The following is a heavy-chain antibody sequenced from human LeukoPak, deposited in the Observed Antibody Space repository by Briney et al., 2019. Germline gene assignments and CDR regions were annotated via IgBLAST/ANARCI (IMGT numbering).Heavy chain of an antibody. D-gene: IGHD3-9*01. CDR3: ARLPHFDGDGKWADY. CDR2: IYYSGST. CDR1: GGSISSYY. Sequence: SETLSLTCTVSGGSISSYYWSWIRQPPGKGLEWIGYIYYSGSTNYNPSLKSRVTISVDTSKNQFSLKLSSVTAADTAVYYCARLPHFDGDGKWADYWGQGTLVTVSS. V-gene: IGHV4-59*08. J-gene: IGHJ4*02.